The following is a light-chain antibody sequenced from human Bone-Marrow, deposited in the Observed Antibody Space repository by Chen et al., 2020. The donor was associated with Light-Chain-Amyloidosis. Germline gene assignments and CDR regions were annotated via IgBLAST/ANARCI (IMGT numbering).Light chain of an antibody. J-gene: IGLJ3*02. CDR1: NIGSTS. CDR3: QVWDRSSDRTV. Sequence: SYVLTQPSSVSVAPGQTATIACGGNNIGSTSVHWYQQTPGQAPLLVVYDDRDRPSGIPVRLSGSNSGNTATLTISRVEAGDEAEYYCQVWDRSSDRTVFGGGTKLTVL. V-gene: IGLV3-21*02. CDR2: DDR.